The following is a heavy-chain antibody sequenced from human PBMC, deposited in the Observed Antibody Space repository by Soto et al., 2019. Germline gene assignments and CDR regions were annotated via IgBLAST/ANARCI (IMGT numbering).Heavy chain of an antibody. D-gene: IGHD5-12*01. CDR2: ISHSGSA. CDR1: GGSINNVGYY. CDR3: AREGPGVNGFEF. Sequence: QVQLQESGPGLVKPSQTLSLTCTVSGGSINNVGYYWTWIRQHPEKGLEWIGYISHSGSAYYNPSLKSRFSRTIDTSKNQFSLIVNSVTAADTAMYYCAREGPGVNGFEFWGRGTLVTVSS. J-gene: IGHJ4*02. V-gene: IGHV4-31*03.